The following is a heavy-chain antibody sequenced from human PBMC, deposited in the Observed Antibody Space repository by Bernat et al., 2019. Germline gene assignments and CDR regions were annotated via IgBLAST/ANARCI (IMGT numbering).Heavy chain of an antibody. CDR2: IWYDGSNK. CDR1: GITVSSNC. V-gene: IGHV3-33*08. D-gene: IGHD3-3*01. CDR3: ARDGYYDFWSGYTYYFDY. J-gene: IGHJ4*02. Sequence: VQLVESGGGLVQPGGSLRLSCAASGITVSSNCMSWVRQAPVRGLEWVAVIWYDGSNKYYADSVKGRFTIARDNSKNTLYLQMNSLRAEDTAVYYCARDGYYDFWSGYTYYFDYWGQGTLVTVSS.